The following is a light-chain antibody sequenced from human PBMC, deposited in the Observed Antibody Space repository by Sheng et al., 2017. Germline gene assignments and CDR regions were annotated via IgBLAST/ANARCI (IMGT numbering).Light chain of an antibody. V-gene: IGKV1-12*02. Sequence: DIQMTQSPSSVSASVGDRVTITCRASQDISNWLVWYQQKPGTAPKLLIYAASILHTGVPSRFSGGGSGTEFTLTISSLQSEDFAVYYCQQSNKWPWTFGQGTKVE. CDR3: QQSNKWPWT. CDR1: QDISNW. J-gene: IGKJ1*01. CDR2: AAS.